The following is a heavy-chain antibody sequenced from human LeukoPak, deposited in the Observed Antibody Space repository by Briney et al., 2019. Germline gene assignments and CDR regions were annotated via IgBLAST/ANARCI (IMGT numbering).Heavy chain of an antibody. V-gene: IGHV4-59*08. CDR2: ISFTGTI. J-gene: IGHJ3*01. CDR3: VRHIYGDPVAFDL. D-gene: IGHD4-17*01. CDR1: GGSMSTYI. Sequence: ASETLSLTCAVSGGSMSTYIWSWIRLPPGKGLEWIAFISFTGTIKYNPSLQSRVIISPDTSRNQLSLKLSSATAADTALYFCVRHIYGDPVAFDLWGQGTMVTVSS.